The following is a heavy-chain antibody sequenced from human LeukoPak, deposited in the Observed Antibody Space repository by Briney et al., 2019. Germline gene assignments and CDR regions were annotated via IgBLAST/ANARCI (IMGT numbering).Heavy chain of an antibody. J-gene: IGHJ6*04. V-gene: IGHV1-69*06. D-gene: IGHD5-18*01. CDR2: IIPIFGTA. CDR1: RGTFSSYA. Sequence: PVKVSCKTSRGTFSSYAISWVRQAPREGLEWVGGIIPIFGTANYAQKFQGRVTITADTSTSTAYMELSGLRSEDTAVYYCVVGYSYGPWYYGMDVWGKGTTVTVSS. CDR3: VVGYSYGPWYYGMDV.